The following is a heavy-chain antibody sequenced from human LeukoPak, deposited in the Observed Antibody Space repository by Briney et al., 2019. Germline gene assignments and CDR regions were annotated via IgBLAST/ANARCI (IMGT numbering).Heavy chain of an antibody. CDR1: GGSISGYF. D-gene: IGHD5-12*01. CDR3: ARNGIHGYSGLDF. CDR2: VYSDETT. V-gene: IGHV4-59*08. J-gene: IGHJ4*02. Sequence: SETLSLTCTVSGGSISGYFWSWIRQPPGKGLEWLGYVYSDETTNYSPPLRSRITISIDTSKNQFSLNLRSVTAADTAVYYCARNGIHGYSGLDFWGQGTLVTVSS.